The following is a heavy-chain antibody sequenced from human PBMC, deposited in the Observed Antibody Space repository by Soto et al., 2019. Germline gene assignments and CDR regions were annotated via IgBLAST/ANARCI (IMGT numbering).Heavy chain of an antibody. J-gene: IGHJ4*02. CDR1: GLMLRTFG. Sequence: PEGSLRHSCAASGLMLRTFGMHWFRQAPGKGLEWVAVIVNHGGTKDYADSVRGRFTISRDNSRNTLFLEMSSLRVEDTAIYYCARDDEYDDNGLDYWGQGT. D-gene: IGHD1-1*01. V-gene: IGHV3-33*01. CDR3: ARDDEYDDNGLDY. CDR2: IVNHGGTK.